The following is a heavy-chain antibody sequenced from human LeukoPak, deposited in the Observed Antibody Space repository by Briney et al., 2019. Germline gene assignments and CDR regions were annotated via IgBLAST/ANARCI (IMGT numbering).Heavy chain of an antibody. CDR1: GFSFSYYA. CDR3: AKDGLYYDGSTHIYYFAY. D-gene: IGHD3-22*01. V-gene: IGHV3-23*01. CDR2: ITGSGGVT. J-gene: IGHJ4*02. Sequence: GGSLRLSCAASGFSFSYYAMACVRQAPGKGLEWVSVITGSGGVTHYAGSVKGRFTISRGNSKNTLYLQMNNLRVEDTARYYCAKDGLYYDGSTHIYYFAYWGQGTLVAVSS.